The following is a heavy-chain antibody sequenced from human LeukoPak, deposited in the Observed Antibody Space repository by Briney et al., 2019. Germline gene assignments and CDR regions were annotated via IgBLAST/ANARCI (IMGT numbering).Heavy chain of an antibody. J-gene: IGHJ4*02. V-gene: IGHV4-4*07. CDR2: IYTSGST. D-gene: IGHD3-22*01. CDR3: ARLKRYYDSSGYYYEAFDY. CDR1: GGSISSYY. Sequence: SETLSLTCTVSGGSISSYYWSWIRQPAGKGLEWIGRIYTSGSTNYNPSLKSRVTMSVDTSKNQSSLKLSSVTAADTAVYYCARLKRYYDSSGYYYEAFDYWGQGTLVTVSS.